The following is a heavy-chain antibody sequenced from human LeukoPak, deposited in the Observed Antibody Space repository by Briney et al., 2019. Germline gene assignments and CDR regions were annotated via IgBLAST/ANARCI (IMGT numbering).Heavy chain of an antibody. J-gene: IGHJ4*02. CDR2: ISHNGNT. CDR3: ARDGYSAYDRDLDH. V-gene: IGHV4-4*02. D-gene: IGHD5-12*01. Sequence: SGTLSLTCTISGASISDTNWWTWVRQPPGKGLEWIGEISHNGNTNYSPSLKSRVTISVDKSKNQFSLRLDSVTAADTAVYYCARDGYSAYDRDLDHWGQGTLVTVSS. CDR1: GASISDTNW.